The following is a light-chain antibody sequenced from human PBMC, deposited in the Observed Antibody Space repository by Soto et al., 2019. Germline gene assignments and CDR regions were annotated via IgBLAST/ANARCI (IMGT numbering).Light chain of an antibody. Sequence: DIQMTQSPPTLSASVGDRVTITCRASQSISSWLGWYQQKPGKAPKLLIYDASTLERGVTSRFSGSGSGTEFTLTISRLQPDDCATYYCEQYNNYLTYTVGQGNKLEIK. V-gene: IGKV1-5*01. CDR2: DAS. CDR1: QSISSW. J-gene: IGKJ2*01. CDR3: EQYNNYLTYT.